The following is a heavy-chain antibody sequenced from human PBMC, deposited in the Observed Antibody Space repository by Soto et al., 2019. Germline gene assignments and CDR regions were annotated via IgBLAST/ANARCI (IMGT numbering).Heavy chain of an antibody. V-gene: IGHV1-69*02. CDR2: IIPILGIA. CDR3: AGWDFGVVIMDY. D-gene: IGHD3-3*01. CDR1: WGTLSSYT. J-gene: IGHJ4*02. Sequence: GASVKVSCKASWGTLSSYTISWVRRAPGQGLEWMGRIIPILGIANYAQKFQGRVTITAGKSTSTAYMELSSLRSEDTAVYYCAGWDFGVVIMDYWGQGTLVTVSS.